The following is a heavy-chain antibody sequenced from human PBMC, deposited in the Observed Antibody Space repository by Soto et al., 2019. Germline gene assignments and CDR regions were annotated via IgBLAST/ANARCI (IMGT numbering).Heavy chain of an antibody. V-gene: IGHV3-30-3*02. CDR3: AKTDVVASFED. CDR2: VIYDGTNK. CDR1: GFTFNRFA. D-gene: IGHD5-12*01. J-gene: IGHJ4*01. Sequence: GGSLRLSCAASGFTFNRFAIHWVRQAPGKGLEWVAVVIYDGTNKYYADSVKGRFTISRDNSRNTVYLQMNNLRPEDTAIYFCAKTDVVASFEDWGHGTLVTVSS.